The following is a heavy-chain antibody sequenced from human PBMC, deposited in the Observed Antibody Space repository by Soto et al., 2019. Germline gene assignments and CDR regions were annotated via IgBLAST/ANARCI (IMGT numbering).Heavy chain of an antibody. CDR3: ARDLWGYCGTDCYPLDV. CDR1: GGSISSGGYY. Sequence: SETLSLTCAVSGGSISSGGYYWSWIRQPPGKGLEWIGEVNHSGSTNYNPSLKSRVTISVDTSKNQFSLKLNSVTAADTAVYYCARDLWGYCGTDCYPLDVWGQGTTVTV. V-gene: IGHV4-61*08. J-gene: IGHJ6*02. CDR2: VNHSGST. D-gene: IGHD2-21*02.